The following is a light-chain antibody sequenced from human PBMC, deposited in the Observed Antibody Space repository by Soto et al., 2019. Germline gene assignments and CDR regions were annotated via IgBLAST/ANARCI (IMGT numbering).Light chain of an antibody. Sequence: ENVVTQSPGTLSLSPGETATLSCRASQSVASNSLAWYQQKPGQAPRLLVYGASGRATDIPDRFSGRGSGTDFTLTINRLEPEDFAVYYCQNYDTSPYTFGQGTKLEIK. J-gene: IGKJ2*01. CDR1: QSVASNS. CDR2: GAS. CDR3: QNYDTSPYT. V-gene: IGKV3-20*01.